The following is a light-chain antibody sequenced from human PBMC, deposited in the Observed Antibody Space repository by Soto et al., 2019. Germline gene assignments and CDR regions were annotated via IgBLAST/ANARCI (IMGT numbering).Light chain of an antibody. J-gene: IGLJ1*01. CDR2: DNN. V-gene: IGLV1-51*01. CDR3: GAWDSSLNVYV. CDR1: ASNIGNDY. Sequence: VLTQPPSVSAAPGHKVTISCSGTASNIGNDYVSWYQQLPGEAPQLLIYDNNRRPSGIPDRFSGSRSDTSATLGITGLQTGDEADYYCGAWDSSLNVYVFGTGTKVTVL.